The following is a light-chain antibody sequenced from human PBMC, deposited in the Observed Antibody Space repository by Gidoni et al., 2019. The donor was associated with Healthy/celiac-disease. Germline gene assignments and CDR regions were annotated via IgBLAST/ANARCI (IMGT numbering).Light chain of an antibody. CDR2: GAS. Sequence: EIVMTQSPATLSVSPGERATLSCRASQSVSSNLAWYQQKPGQAPRLLIYGASTRATGIPARFSGSGSGTEFTLTISSLQSEDFAVYYCQQYNNWLRYTFXXXTKLEIK. V-gene: IGKV3-15*01. J-gene: IGKJ2*01. CDR3: QQYNNWLRYT. CDR1: QSVSSN.